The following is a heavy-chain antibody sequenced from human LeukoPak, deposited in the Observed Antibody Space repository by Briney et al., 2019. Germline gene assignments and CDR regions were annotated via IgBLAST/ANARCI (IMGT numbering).Heavy chain of an antibody. Sequence: PSETLSLTCAVYGGSFSGYYWSWIRQPAGKGLEWIGRIYTSGSTNYNPSLKSRVTMSVDTSKNQFSLKLSSVTAADTAVYYCARGDSSGWKNDAFDIWGRGTMVTVSS. CDR3: ARGDSSGWKNDAFDI. J-gene: IGHJ3*02. CDR2: IYTSGST. CDR1: GGSFSGYY. V-gene: IGHV4-59*10. D-gene: IGHD6-19*01.